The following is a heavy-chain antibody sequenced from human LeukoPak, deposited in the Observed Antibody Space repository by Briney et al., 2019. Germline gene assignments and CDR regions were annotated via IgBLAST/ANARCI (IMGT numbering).Heavy chain of an antibody. J-gene: IGHJ4*02. Sequence: SVKLSCNASGATFTCYGISWAREAPGQGLELVGGFIPIFGTANYAQKFQGRVTITADESTSTAYMELSSLRSEDTAVYYCARGWCSGGSCYSGFDYWGQGTLVTVSS. CDR1: GATFTCYG. V-gene: IGHV1-69*13. CDR2: FIPIFGTA. CDR3: ARGWCSGGSCYSGFDY. D-gene: IGHD2-15*01.